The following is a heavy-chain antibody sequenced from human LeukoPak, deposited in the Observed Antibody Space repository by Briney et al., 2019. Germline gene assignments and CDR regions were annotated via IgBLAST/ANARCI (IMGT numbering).Heavy chain of an antibody. CDR1: GGSINNYY. V-gene: IGHV4-30-4*08. CDR2: IYYSGST. CDR3: ARGGLSGYYYFMDV. J-gene: IGHJ6*02. Sequence: SETLSLTCTVSGGSINNYYWSWVRQPPGKGLEWIGYIYYSGSTYYNPSLKSRVTISVDTSKNQFSLKLSSVTVADTAVYFCARGGLSGYYYFMDVWGQGTTVTVSS. D-gene: IGHD3-10*01.